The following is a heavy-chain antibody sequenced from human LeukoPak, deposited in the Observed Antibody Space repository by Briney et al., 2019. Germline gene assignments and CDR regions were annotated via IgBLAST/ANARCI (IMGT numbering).Heavy chain of an antibody. Sequence: GGSLRLSCAASGFTFSSYSMNWVRQAPGKGLEWVSYISSSSSTIYYADSVKGRFTISRDNAKNSLYLQMNSLRAEDTAVYYCARGATVVTPYFDYRGQGTLVTVSS. CDR2: ISSSSSTI. D-gene: IGHD4-23*01. V-gene: IGHV3-48*01. CDR3: ARGATVVTPYFDY. J-gene: IGHJ4*02. CDR1: GFTFSSYS.